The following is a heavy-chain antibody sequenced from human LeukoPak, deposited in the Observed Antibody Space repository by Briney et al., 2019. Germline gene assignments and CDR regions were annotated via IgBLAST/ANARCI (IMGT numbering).Heavy chain of an antibody. D-gene: IGHD3-22*01. V-gene: IGHV4-59*01. J-gene: IGHJ3*02. CDR2: IYYTGST. Sequence: SETLSLTCTVSGGSISGYYWTWIRQPPGKGLEWIGQIYYTGSTNYNPSLKSRLTMSVDTSKNQFSLRLSSVTPADTAVYYCARKYYYDSERGAFDMWGQGTVVSVAS. CDR3: ARKYYYDSERGAFDM. CDR1: GGSISGYY.